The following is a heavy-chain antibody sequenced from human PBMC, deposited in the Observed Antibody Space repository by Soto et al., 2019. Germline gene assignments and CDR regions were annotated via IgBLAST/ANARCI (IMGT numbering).Heavy chain of an antibody. J-gene: IGHJ5*02. CDR1: GYTFTSYA. Sequence: ASVKVSCKASGYTFTSYAMHWVRQAPGQRLEWMGWINAGNGNTKYSQKLQGRVTITRDTSASTAYMELSSLRSEDTAVYYCARDPRGYYYGSGSPGGSWFDPWGQGTLVTVSS. D-gene: IGHD3-10*01. V-gene: IGHV1-3*01. CDR2: INAGNGNT. CDR3: ARDPRGYYYGSGSPGGSWFDP.